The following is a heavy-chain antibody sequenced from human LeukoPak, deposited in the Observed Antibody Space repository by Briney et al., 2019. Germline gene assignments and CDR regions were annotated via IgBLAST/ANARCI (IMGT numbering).Heavy chain of an antibody. J-gene: IGHJ6*02. V-gene: IGHV3-11*01. D-gene: IGHD2-2*02. Sequence: GGSLRLSCAASGFTFSDYYMSWIRQAPGKGLEWVPYISSSGSTIYYADSVKGRFTISRDNAKNSLYLQMNSLRAEDTAVYYCARDLDCSSTSCYTKGHYYYYGMDVWGQGTTVTVSS. CDR3: ARDLDCSSTSCYTKGHYYYYGMDV. CDR1: GFTFSDYY. CDR2: ISSSGSTI.